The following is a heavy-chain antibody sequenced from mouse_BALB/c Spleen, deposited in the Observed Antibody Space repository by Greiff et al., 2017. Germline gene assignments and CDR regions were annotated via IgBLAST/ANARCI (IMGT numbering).Heavy chain of an antibody. J-gene: IGHJ4*01. CDR3: ASTTVVGRGAMDY. Sequence: VQLQESGPGLVAPSQSLSITCTVSGFSLTSYGVHWVRQPPGKGLEWLGVIWAGGSTNYNSALMSRLSISKDNSKSQVFLKMNSLQTDDTAMYYCASTTVVGRGAMDYWGQGTSVTVSS. V-gene: IGHV2-9*02. CDR2: IWAGGST. D-gene: IGHD1-1*01. CDR1: GFSLTSYG.